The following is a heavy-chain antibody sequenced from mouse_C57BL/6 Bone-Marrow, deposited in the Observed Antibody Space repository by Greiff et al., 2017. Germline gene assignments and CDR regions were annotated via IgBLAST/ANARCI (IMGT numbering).Heavy chain of an antibody. CDR1: GFNIKDDY. Sequence: VQLQQSGAELVRPGASVKLSCTASGFNIKDDYMHWVKQRPEQGLEWIGWIDPENGDTEYASKFQGKATITADTSSNTASLQLSSLTADEPAVYYCTTVVHYWGQGTTLTVSS. V-gene: IGHV14-4*01. CDR2: IDPENGDT. D-gene: IGHD1-1*01. CDR3: TTVVHY. J-gene: IGHJ2*01.